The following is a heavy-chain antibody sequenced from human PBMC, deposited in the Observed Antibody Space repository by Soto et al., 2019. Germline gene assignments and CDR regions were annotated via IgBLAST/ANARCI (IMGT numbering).Heavy chain of an antibody. D-gene: IGHD3-22*01. CDR2: IYWDEDK. Sequence: QITLKESGPTLVKPTQTLTLTCTFSGFSLNTSGMGVGWIRQSPGKALEWLALIYWDEDKRYSPSLESRLTTTKDTPKNQVVLTMTNMDPVDTATYYCAHMRITMLVGAGYFHHWGQGTLVTVSS. V-gene: IGHV2-5*02. CDR3: AHMRITMLVGAGYFHH. CDR1: GFSLNTSGMG. J-gene: IGHJ1*01.